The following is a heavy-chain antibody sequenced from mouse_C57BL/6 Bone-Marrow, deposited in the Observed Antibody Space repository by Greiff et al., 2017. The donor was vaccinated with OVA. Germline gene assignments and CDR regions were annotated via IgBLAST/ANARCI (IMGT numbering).Heavy chain of an antibody. CDR3: ARHKDYERVWYFDY. D-gene: IGHD2-4*01. J-gene: IGHJ2*01. V-gene: IGHV1-52*01. CDR2: IDPSDSET. CDR1: GYTFTSYW. Sequence: QVQLQQPGAELVRPGSSVKLSCKASGYTFTSYWMHWVKQRPIQGLEWIGNIDPSDSETHYNQKFKDKATLTVDKSSSTAYMQLSSLTSEDSAVYYCARHKDYERVWYFDYWGQGTTLTVSS.